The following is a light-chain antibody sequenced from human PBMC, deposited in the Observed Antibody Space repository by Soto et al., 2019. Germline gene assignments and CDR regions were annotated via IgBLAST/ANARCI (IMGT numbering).Light chain of an antibody. CDR1: SSNIGSNT. V-gene: IGLV1-44*01. Sequence: QSVLTQPPSASGTPGQRVTISCSGSSSNIGSNTVNWYQQLPGTPPKLLIYSNNQRPSGVPGRFSGSKSGTSASLAISGLQSEDEADYYCAAWDDSLNGYVFGTGTKLTVL. CDR2: SNN. CDR3: AAWDDSLNGYV. J-gene: IGLJ1*01.